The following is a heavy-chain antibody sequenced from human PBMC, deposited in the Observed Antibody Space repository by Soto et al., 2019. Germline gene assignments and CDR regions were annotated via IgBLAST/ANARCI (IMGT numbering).Heavy chain of an antibody. D-gene: IGHD3-9*01. CDR1: GGSISSYY. CDR3: ASYVLRSFDGGFDY. Sequence: KTSETLSLTSTVSGGSISSYYWSWIRQPPGKGLEWIGYIYYSGDTNYNPSLKSRVTISVDTSKNQFSLKLSSVTAADTAVYYCASYVLRSFDGGFDYWGQGTLVTVSS. V-gene: IGHV4-59*01. J-gene: IGHJ4*02. CDR2: IYYSGDT.